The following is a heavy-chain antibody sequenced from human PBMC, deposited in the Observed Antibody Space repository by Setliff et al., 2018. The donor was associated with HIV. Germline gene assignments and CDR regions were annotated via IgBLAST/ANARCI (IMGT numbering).Heavy chain of an antibody. CDR3: AREIGDYYDSSGYYPPTDYYYGMDV. J-gene: IGHJ6*02. CDR1: GYTFTSYD. Sequence: ASVKVSCKASGYTFTSYDISWVRQAPGQGLEWMGWISAYNGNTNYAQKLQGRVTMTTDTSTSTAYMELRSLSSDDTAVYYYAREIGDYYDSSGYYPPTDYYYGMDVWGQVTTVTVSS. V-gene: IGHV1-18*01. CDR2: ISAYNGNT. D-gene: IGHD3-22*01.